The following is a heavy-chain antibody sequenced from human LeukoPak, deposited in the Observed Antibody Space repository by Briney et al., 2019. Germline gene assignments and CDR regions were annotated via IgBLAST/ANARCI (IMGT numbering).Heavy chain of an antibody. CDR2: ISGDGGST. CDR3: AKDRGDFSGWFF. V-gene: IGHV3-43*02. Sequence: PRGSLRLSCAASGFTFYDYAMHWVRQARGKGLECVSLISGDGGSTYYADSVKGRFTTSRDNSKNSLYLQMSSLRIEDTALYYCAKDRGDFSGWFFWGQGPLVTVSS. D-gene: IGHD6-19*01. CDR1: GFTFYDYA. J-gene: IGHJ4*02.